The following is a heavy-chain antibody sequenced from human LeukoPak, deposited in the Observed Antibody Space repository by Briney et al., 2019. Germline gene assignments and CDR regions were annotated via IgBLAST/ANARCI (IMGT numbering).Heavy chain of an antibody. CDR3: ATDQPYDWAFDY. Sequence: ASVKVSCKVSGYTLTALSMHWVRQAPGKGPEWMGGFDPEDGETIYAQKFQGRVTMTEDTSTDTAYMELSSLRSEDTAVYYCATDQPYDWAFDYWGQGTLVTVSS. CDR2: FDPEDGET. D-gene: IGHD1-1*01. CDR1: GYTLTALS. J-gene: IGHJ4*02. V-gene: IGHV1-24*01.